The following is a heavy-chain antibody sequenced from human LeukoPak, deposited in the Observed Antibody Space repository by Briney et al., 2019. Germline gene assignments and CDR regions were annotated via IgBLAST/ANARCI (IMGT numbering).Heavy chain of an antibody. CDR3: ARGLRYFGYRS. Sequence: SETLSLTCAVYGGSFSGYYWSWIRQPPGKGLEWIGEINHSGSTNYNPSLKSRVTISVDTSKNQFSLKLSSVTAADTAVYYCARGLRYFGYRSWGQGTLVTVSS. D-gene: IGHD3-9*01. J-gene: IGHJ5*02. CDR2: INHSGST. V-gene: IGHV4-34*01. CDR1: GGSFSGYY.